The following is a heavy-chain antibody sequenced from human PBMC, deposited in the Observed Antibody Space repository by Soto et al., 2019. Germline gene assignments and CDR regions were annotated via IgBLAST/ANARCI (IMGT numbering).Heavy chain of an antibody. Sequence: PSETMSLTCTVSGGSISSYYWSWIRQPPGKGLEWIGYIYYRGSTNYNPSLKSRVTISVDTSKNQFSLKLSSVTAADTAVYYCASGYSYGRGGYYYYYYMDVWGKGTTITVSS. D-gene: IGHD5-18*01. V-gene: IGHV4-59*01. CDR3: ASGYSYGRGGYYYYYYMDV. CDR2: IYYRGST. J-gene: IGHJ6*03. CDR1: GGSISSYY.